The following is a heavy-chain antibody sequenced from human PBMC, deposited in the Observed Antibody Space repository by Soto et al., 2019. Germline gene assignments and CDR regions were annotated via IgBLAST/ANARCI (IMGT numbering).Heavy chain of an antibody. D-gene: IGHD3-10*01. CDR2: IIPIIGTP. J-gene: IGHJ4*02. Sequence: QLELVQSGAEVMEPGSSVKLSCKASGGSLRNSGINWVRQAPGQGLEWVGGIIPIIGTPNYLQRLQTRVTITADESTNTAFWELGSLRFDDSAIYYCARERDGSGSLSYYFDQWGQGTLVTVSS. V-gene: IGHV1-69*01. CDR3: ARERDGSGSLSYYFDQ. CDR1: GGSLRNSG.